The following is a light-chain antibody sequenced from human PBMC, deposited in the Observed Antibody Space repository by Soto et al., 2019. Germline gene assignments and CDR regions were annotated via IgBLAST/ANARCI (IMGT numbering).Light chain of an antibody. V-gene: IGKV3-11*01. CDR3: QQRSNWPPAT. CDR1: QSVSSY. J-gene: IGKJ5*01. CDR2: DAS. Sequence: VLTQSPATLSLYPGERATLSCRASQSVSSYLAWYQQKPGQAPRLLIYDASNRATGIPARFSGSGSGTDFTLTISSLEPEDFAVYYCQQRSNWPPATFGQGTRLEIK.